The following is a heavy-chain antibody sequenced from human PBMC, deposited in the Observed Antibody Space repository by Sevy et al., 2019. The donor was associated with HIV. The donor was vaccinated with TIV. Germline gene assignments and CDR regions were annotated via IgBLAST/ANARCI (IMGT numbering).Heavy chain of an antibody. V-gene: IGHV4-59*11. Sequence: SGTLSLTCTVSDGSISSHYWSWIRQPPGMGLQWIGYIYYSGSTNYNPSLKSRVTMSLDTSKNQFSLKLSSVTAADTAVYYCARLLRYNPCFDYWGQGALVTVSS. CDR2: IYYSGST. CDR3: ARLLRYNPCFDY. J-gene: IGHJ4*02. D-gene: IGHD1-1*01. CDR1: DGSISSHY.